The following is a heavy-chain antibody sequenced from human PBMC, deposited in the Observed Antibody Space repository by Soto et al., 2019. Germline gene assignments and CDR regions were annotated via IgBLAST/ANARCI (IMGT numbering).Heavy chain of an antibody. J-gene: IGHJ4*02. V-gene: IGHV4-34*01. Sequence: SETLSLTCAVYGGSFSGYYWSWIRQPPGKGLEWIGEINHSGSTNYNPSLKSRVTISVDTSKNQFSLKLGSVTAADTAVYYCARVPLSNSSSWTRRDYYFDYWGQGTLVTVSS. CDR1: GGSFSGYY. CDR3: ARVPLSNSSSWTRRDYYFDY. D-gene: IGHD6-13*01. CDR2: INHSGST.